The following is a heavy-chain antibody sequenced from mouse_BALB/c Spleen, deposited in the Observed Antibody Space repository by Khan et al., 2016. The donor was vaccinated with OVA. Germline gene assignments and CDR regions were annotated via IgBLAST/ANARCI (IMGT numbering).Heavy chain of an antibody. J-gene: IGHJ2*01. CDR1: GFSLTSYC. CDR2: IWAGGST. Sequence: QVQLKQSGPGLVAPSQSLSITCTVSGFSLTSYCVHWVRQPPAKDLEWLGVIWAGGSTNYNSALMSRLSISKDSSTRHDFLQMISLQTDETAIYYCDGNRERDYFDYGGQGTTLTVSS. V-gene: IGHV2-9*02. CDR3: DGNRERDYFDY.